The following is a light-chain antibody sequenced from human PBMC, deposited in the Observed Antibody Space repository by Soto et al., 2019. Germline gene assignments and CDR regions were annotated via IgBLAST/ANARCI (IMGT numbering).Light chain of an antibody. CDR2: DAS. V-gene: IGKV3-11*01. J-gene: IGKJ3*01. Sequence: EIVLTQSPATLSLSPGERATLSCRASQSVSSYLAWYQQKPGQAPRLLIYDASNRATGIPARFSGSGSGTDFTLTISSLEPEDFAVYYCQQHNNWPRFTFGHGTKVDIK. CDR3: QQHNNWPRFT. CDR1: QSVSSY.